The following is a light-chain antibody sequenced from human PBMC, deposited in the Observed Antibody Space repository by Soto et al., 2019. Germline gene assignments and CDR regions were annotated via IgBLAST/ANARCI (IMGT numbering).Light chain of an antibody. CDR3: LPHETYPRT. J-gene: IGKJ1*01. V-gene: IGKV1-9*01. CDR1: QGISSY. Sequence: IQLTQCASSLSASLGDRFAITGVASQGISSYLGWYQQKPGKAHKLLIYGASTLQSGVPSRFRGSGSGTEFTITISSLQPEDFANYYCLPHETYPRTVGPGTQVEIK. CDR2: GAS.